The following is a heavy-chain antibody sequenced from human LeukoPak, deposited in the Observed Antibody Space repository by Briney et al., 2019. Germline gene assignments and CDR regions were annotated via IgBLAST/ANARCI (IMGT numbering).Heavy chain of an antibody. J-gene: IGHJ4*02. D-gene: IGHD3-16*01. CDR1: GYTFTGYY. CDR2: INPNSGGT. CDR3: ARTPGLGATALGY. V-gene: IGHV1-2*02. Sequence: ASVKVSCKASGYTFTGYYMHWVRQAPGQGLEWMGWINPNSGGTNYAQKFQGRVTMTRDTSISTAYMELSRLRSDDTAVYYCARTPGLGATALGYWGQGTLVTVSS.